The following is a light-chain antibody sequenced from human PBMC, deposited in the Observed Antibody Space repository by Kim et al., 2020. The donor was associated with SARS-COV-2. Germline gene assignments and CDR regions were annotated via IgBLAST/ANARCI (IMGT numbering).Light chain of an antibody. CDR1: QSISRD. J-gene: IGKJ4*01. CDR2: DAS. Sequence: EIVMTQSPATLSISPGEEATLSCRASQSISRDLAWYQQKPGQAPRLLIYDASARATGVPARFSGTGSGTEFTLTISSLRSEDSAVYYCQQYIDWPTFGGGTKVDIK. CDR3: QQYIDWPT. V-gene: IGKV3-15*01.